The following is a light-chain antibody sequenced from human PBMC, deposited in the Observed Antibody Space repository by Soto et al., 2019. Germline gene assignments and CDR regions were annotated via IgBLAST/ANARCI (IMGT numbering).Light chain of an antibody. Sequence: EIALTQSPGTLSLSPGERATLSCRASQSVSSSYLAWYQQEPGQAPRLLISGASTRATGIPARFSGSGSGTEFTLTISSLQSEDFAVYYCQQYNNWPITFGQGTRLEIK. CDR3: QQYNNWPIT. V-gene: IGKV3-15*01. CDR1: QSVSSSY. J-gene: IGKJ5*01. CDR2: GAS.